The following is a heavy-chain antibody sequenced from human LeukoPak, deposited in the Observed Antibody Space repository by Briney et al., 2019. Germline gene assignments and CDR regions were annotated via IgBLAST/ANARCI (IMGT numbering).Heavy chain of an antibody. Sequence: GGFLRLSCVVSGFTFSSYSMIWVRQAPGKGLQWVANMKKDGSETKYVESVKGRFTISRDNAKNSLYLQMNSLRAEGTAVYYCGRHRSGSGTYFIDYWGQGTLVSVSS. V-gene: IGHV3-7*01. CDR3: GRHRSGSGTYFIDY. CDR1: GFTFSSYS. D-gene: IGHD3-10*01. CDR2: MKKDGSET. J-gene: IGHJ4*02.